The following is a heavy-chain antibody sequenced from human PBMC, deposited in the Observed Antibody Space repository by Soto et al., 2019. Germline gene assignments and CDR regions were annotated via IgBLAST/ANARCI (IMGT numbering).Heavy chain of an antibody. J-gene: IGHJ6*03. D-gene: IGHD6-13*01. CDR3: ARDSSSWYLYYYSYMDV. CDR2: IFSNDEK. V-gene: IGHV2-26*01. CDR1: GFSLSNARMG. Sequence: SGPTLVNPTETLTLTCTVSGFSLSNARMGVSWIRQPPGKALEWLAHIFSNDEKSYSTSLKSRLTISKDTSKSQVVLTMTNMDPVDTATYYCARDSSSWYLYYYSYMDVWGKGTTVTVSS.